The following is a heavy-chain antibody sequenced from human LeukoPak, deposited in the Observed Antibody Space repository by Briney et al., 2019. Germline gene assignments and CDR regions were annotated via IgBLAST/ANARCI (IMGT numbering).Heavy chain of an antibody. D-gene: IGHD2-21*02. V-gene: IGHV1-46*01. CDR1: GGTFSSYA. Sequence: ASVKVSCKASGGTFSSYAISWVRQAPGQGLEWMGLINPSGSSTLYAEKFRGRIIMTRDMSTATDYMELSSLRSEDTAVYYCARDPRSGYSYFNLAYCGGDCSPNWFDPWGQGTLVTVSS. CDR2: INPSGSST. J-gene: IGHJ5*02. CDR3: ARDPRSGYSYFNLAYCGGDCSPNWFDP.